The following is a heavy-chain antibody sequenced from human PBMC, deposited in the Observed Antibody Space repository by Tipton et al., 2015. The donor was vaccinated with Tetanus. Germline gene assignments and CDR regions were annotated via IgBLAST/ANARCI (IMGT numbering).Heavy chain of an antibody. CDR1: DGSISSPSYY. V-gene: IGHV4-39*07. Sequence: TLSLTCTVSDGSISSPSYYWGWIRQPPGKGLEWIGSVYYSGTTYYNPSLRNRLTVSRDTSKNQFSLNLKSVTAADTAMYYCAREPAATGTSLFDYWGQGALVTVSS. CDR3: AREPAATGTSLFDY. J-gene: IGHJ4*02. CDR2: VYYSGTT. D-gene: IGHD6-13*01.